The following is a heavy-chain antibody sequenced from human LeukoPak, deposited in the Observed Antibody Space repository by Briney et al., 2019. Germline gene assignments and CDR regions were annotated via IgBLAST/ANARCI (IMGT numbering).Heavy chain of an antibody. CDR1: GGSISSYY. CDR2: IYYSGST. V-gene: IGHV4-59*08. J-gene: IGHJ4*02. D-gene: IGHD6-6*01. CDR3: ASTPRGAARPIRAYFDY. Sequence: KTSETLSLTCTVSGGSISSYYWSWIRQPPGKGLEWIGYIYYSGSTNYNPSLKSRVTISVDTSKNQFSLKLSSVTAADTAVYYCASTPRGAARPIRAYFDYWGQGTLVTVSS.